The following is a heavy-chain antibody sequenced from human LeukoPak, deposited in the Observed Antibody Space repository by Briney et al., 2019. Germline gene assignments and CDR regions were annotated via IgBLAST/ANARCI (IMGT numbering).Heavy chain of an antibody. CDR1: GYTFTGYY. V-gene: IGHV1-2*02. CDR2: INPNSGGT. D-gene: IGHD2-21*01. CDR3: ASLGGAPGFDI. Sequence: GASVKVSCKASGYTFTGYYMHWVRQAPGQGLEWMGWINPNSGGTNYAQKFQGRVTMTTDTSTSTAYMELRSLRSDDTAVYYRASLGGAPGFDIWGQGTMVTVSS. J-gene: IGHJ3*02.